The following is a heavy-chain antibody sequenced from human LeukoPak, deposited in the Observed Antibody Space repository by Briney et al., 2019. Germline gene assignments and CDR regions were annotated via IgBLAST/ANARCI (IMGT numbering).Heavy chain of an antibody. CDR2: IYYSGST. V-gene: IGHV4-39*01. Sequence: SETLSLTCTVSGGSISSSSYYWGWIRQPPGKGLEWIGSIYYSGSTYYNPSLKSRVTISVDTSKNQFSLKLSSVTAADTAVYYCARTRQDYDYSNYENYYYMDVWGKGTTVTVSS. D-gene: IGHD4-11*01. CDR3: ARTRQDYDYSNYENYYYMDV. CDR1: GGSISSSSYY. J-gene: IGHJ6*03.